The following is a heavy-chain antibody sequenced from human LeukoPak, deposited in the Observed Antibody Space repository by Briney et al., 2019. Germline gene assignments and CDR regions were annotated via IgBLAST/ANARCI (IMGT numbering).Heavy chain of an antibody. V-gene: IGHV5-51*01. CDR3: ARLAYCGGDCYSGSFDY. J-gene: IGHJ4*02. CDR1: GYSFTSYW. D-gene: IGHD2-21*01. Sequence: GESLKISCKGSGYSFTSYWIGWLRQMPGKGLEWMGIIYPGDSDTRYSPSFQGQVTISADKSISTAYLQWSSLKASDTAMYYCARLAYCGGDCYSGSFDYWGQGTLVTVSS. CDR2: IYPGDSDT.